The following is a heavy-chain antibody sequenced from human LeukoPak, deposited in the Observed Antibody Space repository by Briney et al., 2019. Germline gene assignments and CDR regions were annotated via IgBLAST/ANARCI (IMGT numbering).Heavy chain of an antibody. CDR3: ARDPSCSSTSCSDY. CDR2: VSSSSSYI. D-gene: IGHD2-2*01. J-gene: IGHJ4*02. CDR1: AFTFRGYS. Sequence: AGSLKRYCAPSAFTFRGYSINWLPQAPGKGLQSLPPVSSSSSYIYYADSVKGRFTISRDNAKNSLYLQMNSLRAEDTAVYYCARDPSCSSTSCSDYWGQGTLVTVSS. V-gene: IGHV3-21*01.